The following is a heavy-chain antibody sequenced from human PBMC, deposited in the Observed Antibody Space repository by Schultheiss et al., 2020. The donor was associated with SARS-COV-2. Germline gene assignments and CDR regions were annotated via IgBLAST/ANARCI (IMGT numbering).Heavy chain of an antibody. CDR2: IIPILGIA. Sequence: SVKVSCKASGGTFSSYAISWVRQAPGQGLGWMGRIIPILGIANYAQKFPGRVTVTADKSTCTAYMELSSLRSEDTAVYYCARLYSGSYFDYWGQGTLVTIAS. V-gene: IGHV1-69*04. D-gene: IGHD1-26*01. J-gene: IGHJ4*02. CDR1: GGTFSSYA. CDR3: ARLYSGSYFDY.